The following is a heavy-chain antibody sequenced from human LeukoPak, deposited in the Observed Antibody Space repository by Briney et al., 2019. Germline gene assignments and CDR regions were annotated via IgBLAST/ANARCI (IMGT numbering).Heavy chain of an antibody. CDR1: GGSISSYY. J-gene: IGHJ5*02. Sequence: SETLSLTCTVSGGSISSYYWSWIRQPPGKGLEWIGYIYYSGSTNYNPSLKSRVTISVDTSKNQFSLKLSSVTAADTAVYYCARDLPGSGWYGGDWFDPWGQGTLVTVSS. CDR2: IYYSGST. D-gene: IGHD6-19*01. CDR3: ARDLPGSGWYGGDWFDP. V-gene: IGHV4-59*12.